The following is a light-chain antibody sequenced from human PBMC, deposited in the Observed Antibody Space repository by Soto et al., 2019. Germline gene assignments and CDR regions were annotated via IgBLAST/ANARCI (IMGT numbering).Light chain of an antibody. Sequence: QSALTQPASVSGSPGQSITISCTGTSSDVGGYNYVSWYQQHPGKAPKLIIYELNKRPSGVSNRFSGSKSGNTASLTISGLQAEDEADYYCNSYTSNSTWVFGTGTKLTVL. CDR2: ELN. J-gene: IGLJ1*01. V-gene: IGLV2-14*01. CDR3: NSYTSNSTWV. CDR1: SSDVGGYNY.